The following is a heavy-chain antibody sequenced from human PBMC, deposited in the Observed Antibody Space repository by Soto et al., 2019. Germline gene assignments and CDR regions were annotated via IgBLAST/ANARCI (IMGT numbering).Heavy chain of an antibody. D-gene: IGHD1-1*01. CDR2: ISAYNGRT. J-gene: IGHJ5*02. V-gene: IGHV1-18*01. CDR3: GVTNAWNPGPEGP. Sequence: APEEVFCRASGSTYTKYGSIWARLPPGQGLEWMGWISAYNGRTDYAQKLQVRVTLTTDTSTTTAYMELRSLRSDDTAIYYCGVTNAWNPGPEGPWGQQTLV. CDR1: GSTYTKYG.